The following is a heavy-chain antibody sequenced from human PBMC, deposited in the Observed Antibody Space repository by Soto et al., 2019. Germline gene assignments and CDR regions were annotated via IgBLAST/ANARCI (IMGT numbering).Heavy chain of an antibody. J-gene: IGHJ4*02. D-gene: IGHD4-17*01. CDR1: GFTFSNSA. Sequence: QMQLVQSGPEVKRPGTSVKVSCKASGFTFSNSAMQWVRQARGQRFVWIGWIVVGSGNTNYAQKFQERGIITRDMSTSPAYMELRSLRSEDTAVYYCAAGVTTVTSFDDYWGQGTLVTVSS. CDR3: AAGVTTVTSFDDY. V-gene: IGHV1-58*02. CDR2: IVVGSGNT.